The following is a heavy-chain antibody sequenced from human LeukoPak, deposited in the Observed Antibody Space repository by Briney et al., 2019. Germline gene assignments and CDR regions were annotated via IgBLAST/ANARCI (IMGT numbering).Heavy chain of an antibody. CDR1: GGSISSYY. V-gene: IGHV4-4*07. Sequence: PSETLSLTCTVSGGSISSYYWSWIRQPAGKGLEWIGRIYTSGSTNYNPSLKSRVTMSVDTSKNQFSLKLSSVTAAHTAVYYCARGDYYYDSSGYYRNWFDPWGQGTLVTVSS. CDR3: ARGDYYYDSSGYYRNWFDP. J-gene: IGHJ5*02. CDR2: IYTSGST. D-gene: IGHD3-22*01.